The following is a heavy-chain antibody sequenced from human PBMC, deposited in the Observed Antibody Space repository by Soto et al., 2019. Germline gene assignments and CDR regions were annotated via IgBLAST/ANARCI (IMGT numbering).Heavy chain of an antibody. V-gene: IGHV5-51*01. CDR1: GYAFAGYW. Sequence: RGEALKISGEGSGYAFAGYWIGWVRQMPGIGLEWMGIIYCGDSQTKYNPSFQGQVIMSVDKSIHTAYLQWTSLKASDTAIYYCVRVNSPSLPPLFAPWAQGTQVTVSS. D-gene: IGHD4-4*01. J-gene: IGHJ5*02. CDR2: IYCGDSQT. CDR3: VRVNSPSLPPLFAP.